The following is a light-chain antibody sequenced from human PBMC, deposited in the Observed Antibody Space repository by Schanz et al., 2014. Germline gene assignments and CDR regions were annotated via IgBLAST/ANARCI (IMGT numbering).Light chain of an antibody. J-gene: IGLJ1*01. CDR3: CSFAGGSIFYYV. V-gene: IGLV2-23*03. CDR2: EGS. Sequence: QSALTQPASVSGSPGQSITISCTGTSSDVGSYNLVSWYQQHPGKAPKLMIYEGSKRPSGVSNRFSGSKSGNTASLTISGLQAEDEADYYCCSFAGGSIFYYVFGTGTKLTVL. CDR1: SSDVGSYNL.